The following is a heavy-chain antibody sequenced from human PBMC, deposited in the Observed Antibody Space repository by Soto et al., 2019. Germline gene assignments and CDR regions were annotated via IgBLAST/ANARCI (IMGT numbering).Heavy chain of an antibody. V-gene: IGHV4-34*01. CDR2: INHSGST. D-gene: IGHD2-15*01. CDR1: GGSFSGYY. J-gene: IGHJ6*03. CDR3: ARARGLSKAATEMRYYYYYYMDV. Sequence: SETLSLTCAVYGGSFSGYYGSWIRQPPGKGLEWIGEINHSGSTNYNPSLKSRVTISVDTSKNQFSLKLSSVTAADTAVYYCARARGLSKAATEMRYYYYYYMDVWGKGTTVTVSS.